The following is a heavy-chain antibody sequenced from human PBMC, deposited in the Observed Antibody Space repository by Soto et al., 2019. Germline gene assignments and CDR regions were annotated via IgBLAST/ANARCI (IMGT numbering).Heavy chain of an antibody. V-gene: IGHV4-30-4*01. CDR2: IYYRGST. CDR3: ASHSGSHTLSAP. CDR1: GDSISIGNNY. Sequence: TLSLTCTVSGDSISIGNNYWNWILQPPGKGLEWVGYIYYRGSTYYSPSLKSRATISLETSKNKSSLKLTSVTAADTAVYYRASHSGSHTLSAPWAKGALAPAPQ. D-gene: IGHD5-12*01. J-gene: IGHJ5*02.